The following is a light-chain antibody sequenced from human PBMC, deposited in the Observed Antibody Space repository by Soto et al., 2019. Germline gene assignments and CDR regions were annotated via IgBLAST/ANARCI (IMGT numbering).Light chain of an antibody. CDR1: SSNIGSNF. CDR3: AAWDDSLSGVV. CDR2: RNN. J-gene: IGLJ2*01. V-gene: IGLV1-47*01. Sequence: QSVLTQPHSASGTPGQRVTISCSGSSSNIGSNFIYWYQQLPVTAPKLLIYRNNERPSGVPDRFSGSKSGTSASLAISGLRSEAEADYHCAAWDDSLSGVVFGGGTTLTVL.